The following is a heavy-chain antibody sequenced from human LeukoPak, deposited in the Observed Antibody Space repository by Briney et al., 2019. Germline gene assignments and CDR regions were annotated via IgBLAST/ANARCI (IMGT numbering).Heavy chain of an antibody. CDR3: ARVGDSSGYSVFDS. D-gene: IGHD3-22*01. CDR2: IYYSGST. Sequence: SETLSLTCIVSGGAVSGYYWSWIRQPPGKGLEWIGYIYYSGSTDYNPSLKSRLTMSIDTSKKQFSLRLSSVTAADTAVYYCARVGDSSGYSVFDSWGQGTLVTVSS. J-gene: IGHJ4*02. CDR1: GGAVSGYY. V-gene: IGHV4-59*02.